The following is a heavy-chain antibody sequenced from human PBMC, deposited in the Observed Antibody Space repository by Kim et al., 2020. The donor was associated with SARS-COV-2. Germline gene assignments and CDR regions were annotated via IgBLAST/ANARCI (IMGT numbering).Heavy chain of an antibody. V-gene: IGHV4-59*13. D-gene: IGHD2-15*01. CDR3: ARRRGANFDY. CDR1: GGSISSYY. J-gene: IGHJ4*02. Sequence: SETLSLTCTVSGGSISSYYWSWIRQPPGKGLEWIGYIYYSGSTNYNPSLKSRVTISVDTSKNQFSLKLSSVTAADTAVYYCARRRGANFDYWGQGTLVTVSS. CDR2: IYYSGST.